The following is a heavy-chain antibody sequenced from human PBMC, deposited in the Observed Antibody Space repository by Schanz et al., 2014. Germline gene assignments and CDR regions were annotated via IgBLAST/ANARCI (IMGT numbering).Heavy chain of an antibody. Sequence: HVQLVESGGGVVQPGGSLRLSCAASGFTFSSYGIHWVRQAPDNGLEWVSFIRYDGVNKYYADSVKGRFTISRDNSKNTVYLQMNSLRTEDTAVYYCAKACSSGWYDLDYWGQGTLVTVSS. D-gene: IGHD6-19*01. CDR2: IRYDGVNK. CDR1: GFTFSSYG. J-gene: IGHJ4*02. CDR3: AKACSSGWYDLDY. V-gene: IGHV3-30*02.